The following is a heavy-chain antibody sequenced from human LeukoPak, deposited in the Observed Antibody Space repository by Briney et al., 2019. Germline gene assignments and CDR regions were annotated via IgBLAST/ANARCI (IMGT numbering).Heavy chain of an antibody. Sequence: GGSLRLSCAASGFTFSSYGMHWVRQAPGKGLEWVSSISSSSSYIYYADSVKGRFTISRGNAKNSLYLQMNSLRAEDTAVYYCARGECSSTSCYADPFDYWGQGTLVTVSS. V-gene: IGHV3-21*01. CDR2: ISSSSSYI. CDR3: ARGECSSTSCYADPFDY. CDR1: GFTFSSYG. D-gene: IGHD2-2*01. J-gene: IGHJ4*02.